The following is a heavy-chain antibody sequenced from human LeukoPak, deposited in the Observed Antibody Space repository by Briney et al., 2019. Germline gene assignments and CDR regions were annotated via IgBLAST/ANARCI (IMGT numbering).Heavy chain of an antibody. CDR2: IYTSGST. J-gene: IGHJ6*03. Sequence: SETLSLTCTVSGGSISSYYWSWIRQPAGKGLEWIGYIYTSGSTKYNPSLKSRVTISVDTSQSQFSLKLSSVTAADTAVYYCARLPLGYYYMDVWGKGTTVTVSS. CDR3: ARLPLGYYYMDV. CDR1: GGSISSYY. V-gene: IGHV4-4*09.